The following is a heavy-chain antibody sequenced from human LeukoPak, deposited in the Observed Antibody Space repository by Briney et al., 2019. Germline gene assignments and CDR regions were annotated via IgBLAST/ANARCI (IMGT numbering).Heavy chain of an antibody. CDR1: GVSIRRHY. CDR2: IYSDGDT. V-gene: IGHV4-59*11. D-gene: IGHD3-10*01. J-gene: IGHJ6*04. CDR3: VREYGGGGPWSGTTEGV. Sequence: SETLSLTCTVSGVSIRRHYWSWIRQPPGKGLEWIGYIYSDGDTNYNPSLKSRVTFSLDTSKNQFSLKLRSVTAADTAVYYCVREYGGGGPWSGTTEGVWGKGTTVTVSS.